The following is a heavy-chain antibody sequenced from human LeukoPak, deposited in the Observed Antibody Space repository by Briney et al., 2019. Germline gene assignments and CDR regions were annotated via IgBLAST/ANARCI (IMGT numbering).Heavy chain of an antibody. J-gene: IGHJ4*02. CDR3: ARDLIGYCSSTSCSATAAGHDFDY. CDR2: ISSSGSTI. Sequence: PGGSLRLSCAASGFTFSKYSMNWVRQAPGKGLEWVSYISSSGSTIYYADSVKGRFTISRDNAKNSLYLQMNCLRAEDTAVYYCARDLIGYCSSTSCSATAAGHDFDYWGQGTLVTVSS. CDR1: GFTFSKYS. D-gene: IGHD2-2*01. V-gene: IGHV3-48*04.